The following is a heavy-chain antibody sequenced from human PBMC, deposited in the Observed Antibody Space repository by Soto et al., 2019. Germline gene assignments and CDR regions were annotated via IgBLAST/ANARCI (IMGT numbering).Heavy chain of an antibody. D-gene: IGHD3-22*01. V-gene: IGHV4-39*06. CDR2: IYYSGST. CDR1: GGSISSSSYY. CDR3: AGSGYYPNYFDY. Sequence: SETLSLTCTVSGGSISSSSYYWGWIRQHPGKGLEWIGSIYYSGSTYYNPSLKSRVTISVDTSKNQFPLKLSSVTAAFTAVYYCAGSGYYPNYFDYWGQGTLVTVSS. J-gene: IGHJ4*02.